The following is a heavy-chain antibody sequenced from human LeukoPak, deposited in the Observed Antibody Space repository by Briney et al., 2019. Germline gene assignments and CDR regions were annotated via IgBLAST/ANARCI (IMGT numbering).Heavy chain of an antibody. CDR1: GFTFSSYA. J-gene: IGHJ3*02. CDR2: INQDGSTK. CDR3: TGERVGSGFDI. V-gene: IGHV3-7*01. D-gene: IGHD1-26*01. Sequence: GGSLRLSCAASGFTFSSYAMHWVRQAPGKGLEWVANINQDGSTKQYVGSVKGRFTIFRDNAKNSLYLQMNSLRVDDTAVYYCTGERVGSGFDIWGQGTLVTVSS.